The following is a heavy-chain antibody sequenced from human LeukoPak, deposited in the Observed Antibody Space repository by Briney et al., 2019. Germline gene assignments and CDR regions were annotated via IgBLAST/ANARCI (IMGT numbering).Heavy chain of an antibody. J-gene: IGHJ4*02. Sequence: SETLSLTCTVSGGSISSYYWSWIRQPPGKGLEWIGYIYHSVSTFYNPSLKSRVTISLDRSKNQFSLKLSSVTAADTAVYYCARETGPTTDYWGQGTLVTVSS. CDR3: ARETGPTTDY. CDR1: GGSISSYY. CDR2: IYHSVST. D-gene: IGHD1-1*01. V-gene: IGHV4-59*12.